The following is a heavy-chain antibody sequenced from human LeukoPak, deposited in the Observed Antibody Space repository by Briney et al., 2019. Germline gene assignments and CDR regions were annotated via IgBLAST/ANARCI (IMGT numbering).Heavy chain of an antibody. CDR2: IYYSGSS. V-gene: IGHV4-59*12. D-gene: IGHD3-10*01. CDR1: GGSISSYY. Sequence: SEALSLTCSVSGGSISSYYWSWIGRHPGRGREGMGYIYYSGSSNYNPSLNSLGTISVATSKNQFSQKLSSVTAADPAVYYCPRELLCFGELYYFDYWGQGTLVTVPS. CDR3: PRELLCFGELYYFDY. J-gene: IGHJ4*02.